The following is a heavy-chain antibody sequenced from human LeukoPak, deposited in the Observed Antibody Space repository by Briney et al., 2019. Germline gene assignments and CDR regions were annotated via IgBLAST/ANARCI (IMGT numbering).Heavy chain of an antibody. CDR2: ISSSSSYI. V-gene: IGHV3-21*01. Sequence: GGSLRLSCAASGFTFSSYSVNWVRQAPGKGLEWVSLISSSSSYIYYADSVKGRFTISRDNAKNSLYLQMNSLRAEDTAVYYCARDQISYYDFWSGYYPYDYWGQGTLVTVSP. CDR1: GFTFSSYS. CDR3: ARDQISYYDFWSGYYPYDY. J-gene: IGHJ4*02. D-gene: IGHD3-3*01.